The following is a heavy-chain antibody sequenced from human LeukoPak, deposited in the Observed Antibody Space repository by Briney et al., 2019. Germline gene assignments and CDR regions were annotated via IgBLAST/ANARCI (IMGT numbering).Heavy chain of an antibody. CDR3: ARALDSSSSRYQAFEY. CDR1: GFSLRNYC. Sequence: PGGSLRLSCVASGFSLRNYCMSWVRQAPGKGLEWVANIKQDESEKYYVDSAKGRFTISRDNAKNSLYLQMNSLRAEDTAVYYCARALDSSSSRYQAFEYWGQGTLVTVSS. J-gene: IGHJ4*02. D-gene: IGHD2-2*01. CDR2: IKQDESEK. V-gene: IGHV3-7*01.